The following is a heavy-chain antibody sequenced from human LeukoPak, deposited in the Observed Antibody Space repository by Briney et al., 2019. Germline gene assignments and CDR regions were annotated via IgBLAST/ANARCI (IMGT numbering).Heavy chain of an antibody. CDR2: IYYSGST. D-gene: IGHD3-10*01. CDR3: ARDLEYYYGSGSYKSSVGNKFDY. V-gene: IGHV4-39*07. CDR1: GGSISSSSYY. Sequence: PSKTLSLTCTVSGGSISSSSYYWGWIRQPPGKGLEWIGSIYYSGSTYYNPSLKSRVTISVDTSKNQFSLKLSSVTAADTAVYYCARDLEYYYGSGSYKSSVGNKFDYWGQGTLVTVSS. J-gene: IGHJ4*02.